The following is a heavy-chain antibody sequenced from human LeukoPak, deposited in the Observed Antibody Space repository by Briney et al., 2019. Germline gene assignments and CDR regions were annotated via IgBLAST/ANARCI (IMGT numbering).Heavy chain of an antibody. CDR3: AKDYYGSGYYYYGLDV. Sequence: SGGSLRLSCAASGFTFSTYGMHWVRQAPGKGLEWVTVIWHDGSHKDYAGSVKGRFTISRDNPKNTLYLQMNSLRAEDTALYYCAKDYYGSGYYYYGLDVWGQGTTVTVSS. CDR1: GFTFSTYG. J-gene: IGHJ6*02. D-gene: IGHD3-10*01. V-gene: IGHV3-33*06. CDR2: IWHDGSHK.